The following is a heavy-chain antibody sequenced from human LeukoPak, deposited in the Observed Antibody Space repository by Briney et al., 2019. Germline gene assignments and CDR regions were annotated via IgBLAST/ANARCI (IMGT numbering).Heavy chain of an antibody. CDR1: GFTVSSIH. J-gene: IGHJ6*02. V-gene: IGHV3-53*01. CDR3: ARDRYDFWSGYSYGMDV. CDR2: TYTGGNS. D-gene: IGHD3-3*01. Sequence: GGSLRLSCAASGFTVSSIHMVWVRQAPGKGLEWVSVTYTGGNSYYADSVKGRFTISRDNSKNTLYLQMNSLRAEDTAVYYCARDRYDFWSGYSYGMDVWGQGTTVTVSS.